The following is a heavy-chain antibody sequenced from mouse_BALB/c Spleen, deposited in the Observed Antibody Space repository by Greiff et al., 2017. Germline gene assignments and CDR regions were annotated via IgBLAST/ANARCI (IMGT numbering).Heavy chain of an antibody. J-gene: IGHJ2*01. D-gene: IGHD2-1*01. CDR1: GYTFTSYW. CDR3: SRGDGNYGDFDY. V-gene: IGHV1-7*01. Sequence: VQRVESGAELAKPGASVKMSCKASGYTFTSYWMHWVKQRPGQGLEWIGYINHRTGYTEYNQKFKDKATLTADKSSSTAYMQLSSLTSEDSAVYYYSRGDGNYGDFDYWGQGTTLTVSS. CDR2: INHRTGYT.